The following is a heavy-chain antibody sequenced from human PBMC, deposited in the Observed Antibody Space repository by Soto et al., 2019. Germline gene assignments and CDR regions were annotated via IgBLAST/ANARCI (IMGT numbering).Heavy chain of an antibody. V-gene: IGHV3-74*01. Sequence: GGSLRLSCAASGFTFSSYWMHWVRQAPGKGLVWVSRINSDGSSTSYADSVKGRFTISRDNAKNTLYLQMNSLRAEDTAVYYCARDGEDIVVVPAAIPPPHYYYYMDVWGKGTTVTVSS. D-gene: IGHD2-2*01. J-gene: IGHJ6*03. CDR2: INSDGSST. CDR1: GFTFSSYW. CDR3: ARDGEDIVVVPAAIPPPHYYYYMDV.